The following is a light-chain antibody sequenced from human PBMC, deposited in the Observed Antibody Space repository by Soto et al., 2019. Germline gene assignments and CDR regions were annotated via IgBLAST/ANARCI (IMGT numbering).Light chain of an antibody. CDR2: GAS. Sequence: VVLTQSPATLSLSPGEPATLSCRASRDVYINALAWYQQKPGRTPTLLIYGASTRATGIPDRFSATGSGTEFSLTISSVEPEDFAVYYCQQDGASPFTVGPGTRVDI. J-gene: IGKJ3*01. CDR1: RDVYINA. V-gene: IGKV3-20*01. CDR3: QQDGASPFT.